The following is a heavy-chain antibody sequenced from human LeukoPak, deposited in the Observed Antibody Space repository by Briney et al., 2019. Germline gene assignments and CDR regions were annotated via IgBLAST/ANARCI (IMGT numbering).Heavy chain of an antibody. Sequence: GASVKVSCKASGYTFTGYYMHWVRQAPGQGLEWMGWIIPNSGGTNYAQKFQGRVTMTRDTSIRTAYMELSRLRFDDTAVYYCHYYYYGMDVWGQGTTVTVSS. J-gene: IGHJ6*02. V-gene: IGHV1-2*02. CDR2: IIPNSGGT. CDR1: GYTFTGYY. CDR3: HYYYYGMDV.